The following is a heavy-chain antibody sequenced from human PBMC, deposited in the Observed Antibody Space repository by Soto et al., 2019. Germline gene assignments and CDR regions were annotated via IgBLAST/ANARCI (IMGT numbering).Heavy chain of an antibody. CDR1: GFTVSSNY. V-gene: IGHV3-66*01. Sequence: GESLKISCAASGFTVSSNYMSWVRQAPGKGLEWVSVIYSGGSTYYADSVKGRFTISRDNSKNTLYLQMNSLRAEDTAVYYCARGVTTIDYWGQGTLVTVSS. D-gene: IGHD4-17*01. J-gene: IGHJ4*02. CDR2: IYSGGST. CDR3: ARGVTTIDY.